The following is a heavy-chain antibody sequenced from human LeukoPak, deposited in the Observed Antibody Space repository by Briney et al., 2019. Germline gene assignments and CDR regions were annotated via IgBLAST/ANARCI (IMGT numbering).Heavy chain of an antibody. D-gene: IGHD5-24*01. CDR2: IIPILGIA. J-gene: IGHJ4*02. Sequence: SVKVSCKASGGTFSSYAISWVRQAPGQGLEWMGRIIPILGIANYAQKFQGRVTITADKSTSTAYMELSSLRSEDTAVYYCARERRRDGYNYDYWGQGTLVTVSS. CDR1: GGTFSSYA. CDR3: ARERRRDGYNYDY. V-gene: IGHV1-69*04.